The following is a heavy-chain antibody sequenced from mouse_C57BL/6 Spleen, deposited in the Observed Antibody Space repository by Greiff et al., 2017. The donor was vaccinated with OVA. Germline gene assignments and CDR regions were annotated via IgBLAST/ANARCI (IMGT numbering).Heavy chain of an antibody. CDR3: ASSCYAMGY. Sequence: QVQLQQPGAELVRPGSSVKLSCKASGYTFTSYWMAWVTQSPGQGLEWIGNIYPSDSETHYNQKFKDKATLTVDKSSSTAYMQLSSLTSGDSAVYYCASSCYAMGYWGQGTSVTVAS. CDR1: GYTFTSYW. V-gene: IGHV1-61*01. CDR2: IYPSDSET. J-gene: IGHJ4*01.